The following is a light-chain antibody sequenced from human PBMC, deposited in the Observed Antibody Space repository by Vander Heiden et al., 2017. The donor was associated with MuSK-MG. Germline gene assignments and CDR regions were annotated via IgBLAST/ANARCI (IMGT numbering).Light chain of an antibody. CDR3: QQSSETPT. Sequence: DIQMTQSPSSLSASVGDRVTLTCRANQSIGAFLNWYQQTPGTAPLLLIYAAYSLQSGVPPRFSGSGSRTEFTLTISGLQSEDSATYFCQQSSETPTFGGGTKVEIK. J-gene: IGKJ4*01. CDR1: QSIGAF. CDR2: AAY. V-gene: IGKV1-39*01.